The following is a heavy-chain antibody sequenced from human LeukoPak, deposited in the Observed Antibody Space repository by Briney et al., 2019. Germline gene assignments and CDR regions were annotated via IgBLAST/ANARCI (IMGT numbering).Heavy chain of an antibody. CDR3: ARAPIAARFDY. CDR2: ISGSGGST. D-gene: IGHD6-6*01. J-gene: IGHJ4*02. Sequence: GGSLRLSCAASGFTFSSYWMSWVRQAPGKGLEWVSAISGSGGSTYYADSVKGRFTISRDNSKNSLYLQMNSLRAEDTAVYYCARAPIAARFDYWGQGTLVTVSS. CDR1: GFTFSSYW. V-gene: IGHV3-23*01.